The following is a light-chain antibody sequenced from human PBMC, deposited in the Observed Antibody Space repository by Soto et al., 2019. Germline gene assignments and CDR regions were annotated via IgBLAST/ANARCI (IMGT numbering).Light chain of an antibody. V-gene: IGKV3-11*01. CDR2: DAS. Sequence: EIVLTQSPATLSLSPGERATLSCRASQSVGSYLAWYQQKPGQAPRLLIYDASNRATGIPARFSGSGSGTDFTLTISSLEPEDFAVYYCQQRSNWPPLTFGGGTKVDIK. CDR1: QSVGSY. J-gene: IGKJ4*01. CDR3: QQRSNWPPLT.